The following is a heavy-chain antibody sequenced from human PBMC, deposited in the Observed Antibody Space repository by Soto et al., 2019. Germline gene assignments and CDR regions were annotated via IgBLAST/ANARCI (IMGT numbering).Heavy chain of an antibody. CDR1: GFTFSSYA. Sequence: EVQLLESGGGLVQPGGSLRLSCAASGFTFSSYAMSWVRQAPGKGLEWVSGISGSGGSTDYVDSVKGRFTISRDNSKNTLYLQMNSLRVEDTAVYYCARGRMARGDDVFDIWGQGTMVIVSS. CDR3: ARGRMARGDDVFDI. CDR2: ISGSGGST. V-gene: IGHV3-23*01. J-gene: IGHJ3*02. D-gene: IGHD3-16*01.